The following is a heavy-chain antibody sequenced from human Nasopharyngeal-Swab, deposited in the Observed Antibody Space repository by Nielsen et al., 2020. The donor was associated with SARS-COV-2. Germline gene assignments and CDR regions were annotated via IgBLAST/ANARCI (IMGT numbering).Heavy chain of an antibody. Sequence: WIRRPPGKGLEWIASIYHSGSTYYNPSLRSRVTILVDTSKNQFSLKLYSVTAADTAIYYCARRSGYSYGYALDNWGPGTLVTVSS. CDR3: ARRSGYSYGYALDN. CDR2: IYHSGST. V-gene: IGHV4-38-2*01. J-gene: IGHJ4*02. D-gene: IGHD5-18*01.